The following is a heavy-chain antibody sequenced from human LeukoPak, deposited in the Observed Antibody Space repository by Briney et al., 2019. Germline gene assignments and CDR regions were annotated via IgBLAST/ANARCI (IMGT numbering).Heavy chain of an antibody. CDR3: ARDRTGYYNYFDY. D-gene: IGHD3-22*01. V-gene: IGHV4-31*03. CDR1: GGSISSGGYY. Sequence: PSETLSLTCTVSGGSISSGGYYWSWIRQHPGKGLEWIGYIYYSGSTYYNPSLKSRVTISVDTSKNQFSLKLSSVTAADTAVYYCARDRTGYYNYFDYWGQGTLVTVSS. CDR2: IYYSGST. J-gene: IGHJ4*02.